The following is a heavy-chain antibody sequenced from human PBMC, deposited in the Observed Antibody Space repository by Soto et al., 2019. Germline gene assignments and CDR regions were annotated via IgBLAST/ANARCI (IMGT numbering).Heavy chain of an antibody. CDR3: SFYYDSNSYYRFDF. J-gene: IGHJ4*02. CDR1: GGSFRNYV. D-gene: IGHD3-22*01. V-gene: IGHV1-69*13. CDR2: IIPVFETR. Sequence: SVKDSCKASGGSFRNYVMSWVRQAPGQGLEWMGGIIPVFETRTYAQKFQGRVTITADDSTSTVSMEMSNLRSEDTAVYFCSFYYDSNSYYRFDFWGQGTLVTVSS.